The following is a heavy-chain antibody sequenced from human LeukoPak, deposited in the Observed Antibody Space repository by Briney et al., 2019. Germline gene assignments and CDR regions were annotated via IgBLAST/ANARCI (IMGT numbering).Heavy chain of an antibody. D-gene: IGHD3-3*01. J-gene: IGHJ4*02. CDR2: ISSDGSDK. V-gene: IGHV3-30-3*01. CDR1: GFTFSPHA. Sequence: PGGSLRLSCAASGFTFSPHAMHWVRQAPGKGLKWVAVISSDGSDKYYADSVQGRFTISRDNSKNTLYLQMNSPRAEDTAVYYCARGFLEWLSNYFDYWGQGTLVTVSS. CDR3: ARGFLEWLSNYFDY.